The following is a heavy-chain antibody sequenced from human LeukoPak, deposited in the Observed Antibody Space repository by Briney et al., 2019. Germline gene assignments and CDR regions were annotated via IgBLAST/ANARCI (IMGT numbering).Heavy chain of an antibody. CDR1: GGSFSGYY. Sequence: SETLSLTCAVYGGSFSGYYWSWIRQPPGKGLEWIGEINHSGSTNYNPSLKSRVTISVDTSKNQFSLKLSSVTAAHTAVYYCASRVKSDSYGYWFDPWGQGTLVTVSS. CDR2: INHSGST. V-gene: IGHV4-34*01. D-gene: IGHD5-18*01. J-gene: IGHJ5*02. CDR3: ASRVKSDSYGYWFDP.